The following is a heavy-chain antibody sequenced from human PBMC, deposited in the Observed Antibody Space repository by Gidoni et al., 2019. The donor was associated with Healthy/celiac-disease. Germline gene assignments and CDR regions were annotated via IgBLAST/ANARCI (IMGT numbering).Heavy chain of an antibody. D-gene: IGHD2-2*01. CDR1: GCSFTSYW. CDR2: LNPGASDT. CDR3: ARVNAVVPAANRGNGGWFDP. V-gene: IGHV5-51*01. J-gene: IGHJ5*02. Sequence: EVQLVQSGAEVKTRGESLQISCEVSGCSFTSYWIARVRPMPGKGLEWWGILNPGASDTRYRPPFQGQVTISADKSISTSYLQWSSLKASDTAMYYCARVNAVVPAANRGNGGWFDPWGQGTLVTVSS.